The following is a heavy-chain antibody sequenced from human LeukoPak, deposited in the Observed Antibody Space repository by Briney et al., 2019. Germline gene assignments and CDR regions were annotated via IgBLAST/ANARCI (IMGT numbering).Heavy chain of an antibody. Sequence: PGGSLRLSCAASGFTFSTYWISWVRQAPGKGLEWVANIKQDGSEKYYVDSVKGRFTISRDNAKNSLYLQMNSLRAEDTAVYYCARAPHVWPTYYYYYYMDVWGKGTTVTVSS. D-gene: IGHD2-8*01. CDR3: ARAPHVWPTYYYYYYMDV. J-gene: IGHJ6*03. V-gene: IGHV3-7*01. CDR2: IKQDGSEK. CDR1: GFTFSTYW.